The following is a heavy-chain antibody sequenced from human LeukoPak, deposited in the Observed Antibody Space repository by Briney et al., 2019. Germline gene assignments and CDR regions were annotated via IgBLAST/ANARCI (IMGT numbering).Heavy chain of an antibody. D-gene: IGHD2-15*01. CDR1: GGSISSRSYY. Sequence: SETLSLTCTVSGGSISSRSYYWGWIRQPPGKGLEWIGSIYYSGSTYYNPSLQSRITISVDTSKNQFSLKLNSVTAADTAVYYCASFYCSGGSCYQYFSYYYMDVWGKGTTVTISS. CDR2: IYYSGST. V-gene: IGHV4-39*01. CDR3: ASFYCSGGSCYQYFSYYYMDV. J-gene: IGHJ6*03.